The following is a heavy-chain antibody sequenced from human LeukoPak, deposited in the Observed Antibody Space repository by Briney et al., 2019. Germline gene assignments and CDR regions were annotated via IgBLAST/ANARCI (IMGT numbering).Heavy chain of an antibody. CDR3: ARVVVSYYYYMDV. D-gene: IGHD2-21*01. Sequence: PSETLSLTCAVSGASISGSGYYLGWLRQPPGTGLEWIGNIYYTGSTYYNASLQSRVTISVDTSKNRFSLKLSSVAAADTAVYYCARVVVSYYYYMDVWGKGTTVTISS. J-gene: IGHJ6*03. CDR1: GASISGSGYY. V-gene: IGHV4-39*07. CDR2: IYYTGST.